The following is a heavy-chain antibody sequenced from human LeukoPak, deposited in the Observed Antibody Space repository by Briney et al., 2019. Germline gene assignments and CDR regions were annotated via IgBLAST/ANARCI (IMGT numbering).Heavy chain of an antibody. CDR3: ARIPPAAVWLDP. CDR2: IYYSGSH. CDR1: GGSMSRYW. Sequence: ESLPLTCTVSGGSMSRYWWSWLRHPPGKGLEGIGNIYYSGSHNYNPSLKSRVTISVDTSKNQSSLKLSSVTAADTAVYYCARIPPAAVWLDPWGQGTLVTVSS. V-gene: IGHV4-59*01. D-gene: IGHD2-2*01. J-gene: IGHJ5*02.